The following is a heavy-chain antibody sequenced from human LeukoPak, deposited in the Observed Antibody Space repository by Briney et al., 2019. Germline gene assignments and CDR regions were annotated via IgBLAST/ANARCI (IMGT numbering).Heavy chain of an antibody. J-gene: IGHJ4*02. CDR1: GYTFTNYG. CDR2: ISAYSGNT. CDR3: AISQGSYYDTSGYLDGYY. V-gene: IGHV1-18*01. D-gene: IGHD3-22*01. Sequence: GASVKVSCKASGYTFTNYGIFWVRQAPGQGLEWMGWISAYSGNTNYAQKLQGRVTMTTETSTSTAYMELESLRSDDTAVYYCAISQGSYYDTSGYLDGYYWGQGTLVTVSS.